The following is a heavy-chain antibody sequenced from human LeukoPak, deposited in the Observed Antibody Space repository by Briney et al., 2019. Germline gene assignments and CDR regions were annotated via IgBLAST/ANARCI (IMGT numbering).Heavy chain of an antibody. CDR3: ARVGYDSSGYEGYYFDY. V-gene: IGHV3-33*01. CDR1: GFTFSSYG. Sequence: PGRSLRLSCAASGFTFSSYGMHWVRQAPGKGLEWVAVIWYDGSNKYYAGSVKGRFTISRDNSKNTLYLQMNSLRAEDTAVYYCARVGYDSSGYEGYYFDYWGQGTLVTVS. J-gene: IGHJ4*02. CDR2: IWYDGSNK. D-gene: IGHD3-22*01.